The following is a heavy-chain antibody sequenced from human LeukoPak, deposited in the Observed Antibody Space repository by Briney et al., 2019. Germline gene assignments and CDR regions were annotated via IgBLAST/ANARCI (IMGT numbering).Heavy chain of an antibody. CDR2: INPNSGGT. Sequence: ASVKVSCKASGYTFTGYYMHWVRQAPGQGLEWMGWINPNSGGTNYAQKFQGRVTTTRDTSISTAYMELSRLRSDDTAVYYCARDGDYVWGSYRRKGGFDYWGQGTLVTVSS. V-gene: IGHV1-2*02. D-gene: IGHD3-16*02. J-gene: IGHJ4*02. CDR3: ARDGDYVWGSYRRKGGFDY. CDR1: GYTFTGYY.